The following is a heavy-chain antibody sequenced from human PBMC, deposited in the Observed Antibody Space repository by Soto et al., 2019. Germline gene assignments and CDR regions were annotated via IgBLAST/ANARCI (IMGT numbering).Heavy chain of an antibody. D-gene: IGHD3-16*02. V-gene: IGHV3-23*01. CDR2: ISNNGEPA. J-gene: IGHJ4*02. Sequence: EVQLLESGGGLVQPGGSLTLSCATSGFTFSSYAMVWVRQAAEKGLEWVASISNNGEPAYYADSVKGRFTISRGNSENTLYLQMNGLRADDTALYFCAKSRVFIGAIVTLLDSWGQGTQVTVSS. CDR1: GFTFSSYA. CDR3: AKSRVFIGAIVTLLDS.